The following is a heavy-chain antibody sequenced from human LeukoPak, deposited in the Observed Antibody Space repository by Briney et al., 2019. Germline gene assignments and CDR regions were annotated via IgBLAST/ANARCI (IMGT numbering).Heavy chain of an antibody. D-gene: IGHD5-18*01. CDR2: ISSSGSTI. CDR1: GFTFSDYY. J-gene: IGHJ4*02. Sequence: GGSLRLFCAASGFTFSDYYMSWIRQAPGKGLEWVSYISSSGSTIYYADSVKGRFTISRDNAKNSLYLQMNSLRAEDTAVYYCARDHGYSYGSPHFDYWGQGTLVTVSS. CDR3: ARDHGYSYGSPHFDY. V-gene: IGHV3-11*01.